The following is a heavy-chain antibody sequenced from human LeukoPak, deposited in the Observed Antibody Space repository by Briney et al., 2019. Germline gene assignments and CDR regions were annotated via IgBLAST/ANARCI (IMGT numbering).Heavy chain of an antibody. CDR1: GFTFSNYE. Sequence: PGGSLRLSCAASGFTFSNYEMNWVRQAPGEGLEWVAYITSSGRIRYYADSVKGRFTISRDNAKNSLYLQMNSLRAEDTAVYYCASTGGYGSGTYDYYYFGMDVWGKGTTVTVSS. D-gene: IGHD3-10*01. V-gene: IGHV3-48*03. CDR3: ASTGGYGSGTYDYYYFGMDV. CDR2: ITSSGRIR. J-gene: IGHJ6*04.